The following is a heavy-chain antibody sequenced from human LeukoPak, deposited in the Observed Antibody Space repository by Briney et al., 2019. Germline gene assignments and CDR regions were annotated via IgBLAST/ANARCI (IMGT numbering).Heavy chain of an antibody. V-gene: IGHV3-21*01. CDR2: ISSTSTSI. J-gene: IGHJ3*01. D-gene: IGHD6-19*01. CDR1: LYTFSSHT. CDR3: ATCFRAGEV. Sequence: GGSLRLSCGASLYTFSSHTMNWVRQASGKGLEWVSSISSTSTSIYYADSVKGRFTISRDITKNSLYLQMNSMRAEDTAVYYCATCFRAGEVGGQETVVTVSS.